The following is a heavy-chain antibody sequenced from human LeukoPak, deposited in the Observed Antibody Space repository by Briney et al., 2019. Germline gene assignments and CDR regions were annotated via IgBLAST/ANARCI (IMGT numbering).Heavy chain of an antibody. Sequence: PSETLSLTCTVSGGSVSSYYWSWIRQPPGKGLEWIGYMYYSGSTNYNPSLKSRVTMSVDTSKNQFSLKLSSVTAADTAVYYCARVVSFGYSSYNWFDPWGQGTLVTVSS. CDR2: MYYSGST. CDR3: ARVVSFGYSSYNWFDP. D-gene: IGHD6-13*01. CDR1: GGSVSSYY. J-gene: IGHJ5*02. V-gene: IGHV4-59*02.